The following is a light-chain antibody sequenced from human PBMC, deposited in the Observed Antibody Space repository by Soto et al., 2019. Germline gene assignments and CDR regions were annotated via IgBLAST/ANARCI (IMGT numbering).Light chain of an antibody. Sequence: EIVMRQSPETLSVSPGERATLSCRASPSVYSDLVWYQQNPGQAPRLLIYGASTRATGIPARSSGSRSGTEFTLTISSLKSEDFAVYYGQQYNNWPPWTFGPGTQGEIK. CDR2: GAS. CDR3: QQYNNWPPWT. V-gene: IGKV3-15*01. CDR1: PSVYSD. J-gene: IGKJ1*01.